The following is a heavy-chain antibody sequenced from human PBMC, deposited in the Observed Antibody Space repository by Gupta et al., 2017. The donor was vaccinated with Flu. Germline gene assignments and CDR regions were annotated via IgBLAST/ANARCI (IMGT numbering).Heavy chain of an antibody. D-gene: IGHD6-6*01. Sequence: EVQLVQSGAEVKKPGASLKISCKGSGYSFTRYWIGWVRQMPGKGLEGMGIIYPGDSDTRYSPSVQGQVTISADKSISTAYLQWSSMKASDTAMYYCARQEYSSSSGWFDPWGQGTLVTVSS. CDR1: GYSFTRYW. CDR3: ARQEYSSSSGWFDP. V-gene: IGHV5-51*01. J-gene: IGHJ5*02. CDR2: IYPGDSDT.